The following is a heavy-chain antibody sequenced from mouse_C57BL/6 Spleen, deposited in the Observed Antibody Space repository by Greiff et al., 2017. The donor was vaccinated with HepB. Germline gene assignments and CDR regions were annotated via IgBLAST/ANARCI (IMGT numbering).Heavy chain of an antibody. CDR2: INPNNGGT. J-gene: IGHJ4*01. Sequence: EVKLMESGPELVKPGASVKIPCKASGYTFTDYNMDWVKQSHGKSLEWIGDINPNNGGTIYNQKFKGKATLTVDKSSSTAYMELRSLTSEDTAVYYCARPIYDGPYYAMDYWGQGTSVTVSS. CDR3: ARPIYDGPYYAMDY. V-gene: IGHV1-18*01. D-gene: IGHD2-3*01. CDR1: GYTFTDYN.